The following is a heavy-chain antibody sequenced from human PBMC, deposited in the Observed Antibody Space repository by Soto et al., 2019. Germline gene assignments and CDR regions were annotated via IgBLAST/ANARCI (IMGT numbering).Heavy chain of an antibody. Sequence: QVQLQESGPGLVKPSETLSLTCTVSGGSISSYYWSWIRQPPGKGLEWIGYIYYSGSTNYNPSLKSRVTISVDTSKNQFSLKLSSVTAADTAVYYCARLSHCSGGSCYSKYGDYWGQGTLVTVSS. CDR1: GGSISSYY. J-gene: IGHJ4*02. CDR3: ARLSHCSGGSCYSKYGDY. D-gene: IGHD2-15*01. CDR2: IYYSGST. V-gene: IGHV4-59*08.